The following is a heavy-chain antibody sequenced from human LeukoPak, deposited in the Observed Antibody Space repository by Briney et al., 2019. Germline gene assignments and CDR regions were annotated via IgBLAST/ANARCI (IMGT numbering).Heavy chain of an antibody. V-gene: IGHV4-39*01. D-gene: IGHD4-17*01. Sequence: SETLSLTCTVSGGSISSYYWGWIRQPPGKGLEWIGSIYYSGSTYYNPSLKSRVTISVDTSKNQFSLKLSSVTAADTAVYYCASPRGAVTTFLDAFDIWGQGTMVTVSS. J-gene: IGHJ3*02. CDR2: IYYSGST. CDR3: ASPRGAVTTFLDAFDI. CDR1: GGSISSYY.